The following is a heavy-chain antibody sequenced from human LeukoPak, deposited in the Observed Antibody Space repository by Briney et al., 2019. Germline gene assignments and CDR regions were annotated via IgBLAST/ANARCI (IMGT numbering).Heavy chain of an antibody. CDR1: GFTFSSYG. J-gene: IGHJ6*02. V-gene: IGHV3-30*18. Sequence: PGGSLRLSCAASGFTFSSYGMHWVRQAPGKGLEWVAVISYDGSNKYYADSVKGRFTISRDNSKNTLYLQMNSLRAEDTAVYYCAKDYYDFWSGYYGYYYYYYGMDVWGQGTTVTVSS. CDR2: ISYDGSNK. CDR3: AKDYYDFWSGYYGYYYYYYGMDV. D-gene: IGHD3-3*01.